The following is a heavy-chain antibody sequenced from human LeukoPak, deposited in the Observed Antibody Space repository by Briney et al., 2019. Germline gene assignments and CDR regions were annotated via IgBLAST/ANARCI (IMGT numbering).Heavy chain of an antibody. CDR3: KKEFQGSQQEPQEV. Sequence: GGSLRLSCAPSGFTFRGYWMSWVRQAPGKGLEWVANINQHGSQKFYVDSVKGRFTISRDNAENSLYLQMNSLRAEDTAVYYRKKEFQGSQQEPQEVWGKGT. J-gene: IGHJ6*01. CDR1: GFTFRGYW. CDR2: INQHGSQK. D-gene: IGHD1-14*01. V-gene: IGHV3-7*01.